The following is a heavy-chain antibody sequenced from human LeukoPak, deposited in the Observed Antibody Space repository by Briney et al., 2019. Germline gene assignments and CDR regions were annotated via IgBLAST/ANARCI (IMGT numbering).Heavy chain of an antibody. Sequence: GGSLRLSCAASGFTFSSYGMHWVRQAPGKGLEWVAVIWYDGSYKYYADSVKGRFTISRDNSKNTLYLQMNSLRAEDTAVYYCARDPMAYYDSSGYYLNTIDYWGQGTLVTVSS. CDR2: IWYDGSYK. D-gene: IGHD3-22*01. V-gene: IGHV3-33*01. CDR3: ARDPMAYYDSSGYYLNTIDY. CDR1: GFTFSSYG. J-gene: IGHJ4*02.